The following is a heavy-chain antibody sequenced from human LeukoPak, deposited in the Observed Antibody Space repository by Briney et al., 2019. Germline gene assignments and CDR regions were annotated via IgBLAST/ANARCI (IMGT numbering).Heavy chain of an antibody. V-gene: IGHV3-48*03. CDR3: ARGGDSGYLWNAFDI. Sequence: GGSLRLSCAASGFTFRTCEMNWVRQTPGKGLEWIAFISSSGTNMYYADSVKGRFTISRDNAKNPLYLQMDSLRAEDTTVYYCARGGDSGYLWNAFDIWGQGTMVTVSS. CDR1: GFTFRTCE. D-gene: IGHD3-9*01. CDR2: ISSSGTNM. J-gene: IGHJ3*02.